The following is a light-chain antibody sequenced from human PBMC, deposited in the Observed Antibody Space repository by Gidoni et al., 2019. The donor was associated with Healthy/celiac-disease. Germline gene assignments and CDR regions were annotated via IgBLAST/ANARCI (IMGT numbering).Light chain of an antibody. Sequence: EIVLTQSPATLSLSPGVRATLSCRASQSVSSYLAWYQQKPGQAPRLLIYDASNRATGIPARFSGSGSGTDFTLTISSLEPEDFAVYYCQQRSNWPPYSFGQGTQLEIK. J-gene: IGKJ2*03. CDR2: DAS. V-gene: IGKV3-11*01. CDR1: QSVSSY. CDR3: QQRSNWPPYS.